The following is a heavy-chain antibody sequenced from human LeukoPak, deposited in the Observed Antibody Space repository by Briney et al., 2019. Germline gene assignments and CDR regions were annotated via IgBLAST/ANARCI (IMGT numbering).Heavy chain of an antibody. V-gene: IGHV3-33*01. D-gene: IGHD2-2*01. Sequence: GGSLRLSCAASGFTFSSYGMHWVRQAPGKGLEWMAVIWYDGSNKVYADSMKGRFTISRDNSKNTLYLQMNSLGAEDTAVYYCARDRGTTSVDYWGQGTLVTVSS. J-gene: IGHJ4*02. CDR1: GFTFSSYG. CDR2: IWYDGSNK. CDR3: ARDRGTTSVDY.